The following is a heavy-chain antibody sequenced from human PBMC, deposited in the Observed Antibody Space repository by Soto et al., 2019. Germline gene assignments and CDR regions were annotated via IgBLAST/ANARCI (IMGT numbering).Heavy chain of an antibody. D-gene: IGHD5-18*01. CDR2: ISGSGGST. V-gene: IGHV3-23*01. Sequence: EVQLLESGGGLVQPGGSLRLSCAVSGFTFSSYAMSWVRQAPGKGLEWVSGISGSGGSTYYADSVKGRFSISRDNSKNTLYMQMHSLIDEDTAVYYCAKGGAETAMVSHNWFDPWGQGSLVTVSS. J-gene: IGHJ5*02. CDR1: GFTFSSYA. CDR3: AKGGAETAMVSHNWFDP.